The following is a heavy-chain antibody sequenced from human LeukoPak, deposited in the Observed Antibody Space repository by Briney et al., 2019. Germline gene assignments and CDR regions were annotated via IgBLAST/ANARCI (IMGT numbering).Heavy chain of an antibody. D-gene: IGHD3-16*01. J-gene: IGHJ4*02. CDR3: GRAFPPLRTSSAGDL. CDR1: GFTFSDYD. CDR2: ISGLSSYT. Sequence: GGSLRLSCSASGFTFSDYDMNWVRQAPGKGLEWVSSISGLSSYTYYGESVKGRFSISRDNAKNSLYLQMNSLGAEDTATYYCGRAFPPLRTSSAGDLWGEGILVTVSS. V-gene: IGHV3-21*01.